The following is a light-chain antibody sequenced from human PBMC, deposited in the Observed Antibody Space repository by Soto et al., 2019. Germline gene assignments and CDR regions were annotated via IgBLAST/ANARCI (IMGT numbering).Light chain of an antibody. V-gene: IGKV1-5*01. Sequence: DIHLTQSPSTLSASVGDRVTITCRASQTISHWLAWYQQKPGKAPKLLIFDASGLENGVPSRFSGSGSGTEFTLTITGLQPDDFATYYCQQYNTYWTFGQGTKVDIK. J-gene: IGKJ1*01. CDR3: QQYNTYWT. CDR1: QTISHW. CDR2: DAS.